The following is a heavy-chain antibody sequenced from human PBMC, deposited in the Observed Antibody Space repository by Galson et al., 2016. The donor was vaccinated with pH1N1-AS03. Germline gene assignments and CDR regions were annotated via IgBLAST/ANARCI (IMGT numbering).Heavy chain of an antibody. CDR1: GGSFGGYY. CDR2: INDSGST. D-gene: IGHD1-26*01. J-gene: IGHJ4*02. CDR3: ARKRYYANFDY. Sequence: LSLTCAVYGGSFGGYYWSWIRQSPGKGLEWIGEINDSGSTNYNPSLKSRVTISINTSKIQFSLNLSSVTAADTAVYYCARKRYYANFDYWGQGTLVIVSS. V-gene: IGHV4-34*01.